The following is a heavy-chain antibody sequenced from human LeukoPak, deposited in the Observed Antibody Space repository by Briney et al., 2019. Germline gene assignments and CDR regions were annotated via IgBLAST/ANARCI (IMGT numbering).Heavy chain of an antibody. CDR3: ARGGGIAAAGAAVD. Sequence: GGSLRLSCAASGFTFSSYEMNWVRQAPGKGLEWVSYISSSGSTIYYADSVKGRFTISRDNAKNSLYLQMNSLRAEDTAVYYCARGGGIAAAGAAVDWGQRTLVTVSS. J-gene: IGHJ4*02. CDR2: ISSSGSTI. V-gene: IGHV3-48*03. D-gene: IGHD6-13*01. CDR1: GFTFSSYE.